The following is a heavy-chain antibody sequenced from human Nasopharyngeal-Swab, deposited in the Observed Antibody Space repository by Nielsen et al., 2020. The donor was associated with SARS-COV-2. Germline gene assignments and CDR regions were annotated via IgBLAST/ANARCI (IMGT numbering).Heavy chain of an antibody. CDR1: GGSIGSYY. Sequence: SETLSLTCTVSGGSIGSYYWSWIRQPPGKGLEWIGYIYYSGSTNYNPSLKSRVTISVDTSKNQFSLKLSSVTAADTAVYYCARGVYYDSSGYAGYMDVWGKGTTVTVSS. D-gene: IGHD3-22*01. J-gene: IGHJ6*03. CDR3: ARGVYYDSSGYAGYMDV. CDR2: IYYSGST. V-gene: IGHV4-59*01.